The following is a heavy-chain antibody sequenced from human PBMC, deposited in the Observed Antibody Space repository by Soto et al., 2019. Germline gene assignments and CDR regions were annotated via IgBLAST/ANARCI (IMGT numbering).Heavy chain of an antibody. CDR1: GFTFSSYA. Sequence: VGSLRLSCAASGFTFSSYAMSWVRQAPGKGLEWVSAISGSGGSTYYADSVKGRFTISRDNSKNTLYLQMNSLRAEDTAVYYCAKDSYYDSSGYTGYWGQGTLVTVS. D-gene: IGHD3-22*01. CDR2: ISGSGGST. J-gene: IGHJ4*02. V-gene: IGHV3-23*01. CDR3: AKDSYYDSSGYTGY.